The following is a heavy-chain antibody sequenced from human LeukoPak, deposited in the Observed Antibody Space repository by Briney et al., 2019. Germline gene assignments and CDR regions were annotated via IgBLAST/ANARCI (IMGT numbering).Heavy chain of an antibody. CDR1: GFTFSSYS. CDR2: ISSSSSYI. Sequence: PGGSLRLSCAASGFTFSSYSMNWVRQAPGKGLEWVSSISSSSSYIYYVDSVKGRFTISRDNAKNSLYLQMNSLRAEDTAVYYCARAEYYDFWSGYYFVAGLIDYWGQGTLVTVSS. D-gene: IGHD3-3*01. V-gene: IGHV3-21*01. J-gene: IGHJ4*02. CDR3: ARAEYYDFWSGYYFVAGLIDY.